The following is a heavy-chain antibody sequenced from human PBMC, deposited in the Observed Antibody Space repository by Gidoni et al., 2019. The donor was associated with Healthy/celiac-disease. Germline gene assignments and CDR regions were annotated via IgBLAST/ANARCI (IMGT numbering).Heavy chain of an antibody. V-gene: IGHV3-49*05. D-gene: IGHD3-22*01. CDR3: TRGGHFYDSSGYRS. CDR2: IMRKAYCGTT. Sequence: EVQLVEAGGGWVKPGRARRLYWTASGFTSGDYDMSCFRQAPGKGLDWLGFIMRKAYCGTTEYAASVIGRFTISRDYSKRIAYLQMISLNPEDTAVYYCTRGGHFYDSSGYRSWGQGPLVTVSS. J-gene: IGHJ5*02. CDR1: GFTSGDYD.